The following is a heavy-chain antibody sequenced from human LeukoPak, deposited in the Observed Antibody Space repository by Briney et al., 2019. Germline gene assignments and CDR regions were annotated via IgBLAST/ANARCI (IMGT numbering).Heavy chain of an antibody. CDR3: ARYMAADGTFDC. CDR1: GYTFTGYY. CDR2: INANSGGT. D-gene: IGHD6-13*01. J-gene: IGHJ4*02. V-gene: IGHV1-2*02. Sequence: ASVKLSCKTSGYTFTGYYMHWVRQAPGQGLEWMGWINANSGGTNYAQNFQGRVTMTRDTSINTAYMEVSRLTSDDTAVYYCARYMAADGTFDCWGQGTLVTVSS.